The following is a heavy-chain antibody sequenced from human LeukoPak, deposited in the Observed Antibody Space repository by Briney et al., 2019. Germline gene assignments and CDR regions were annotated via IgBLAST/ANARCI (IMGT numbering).Heavy chain of an antibody. CDR1: GFTFSSYE. Sequence: PGGSLRLSCAASGFTFSSYEMNWGRQAPGKGLEWVSYISSSSSTIYYADSVKGRFTISTDNAKNSLYLQMNSLRAEDTAVYSCARDPVLALLATGYYAFDIWGQGTMVTVSS. J-gene: IGHJ3*02. V-gene: IGHV3-48*01. D-gene: IGHD3-22*01. CDR3: ARDPVLALLATGYYAFDI. CDR2: ISSSSSTI.